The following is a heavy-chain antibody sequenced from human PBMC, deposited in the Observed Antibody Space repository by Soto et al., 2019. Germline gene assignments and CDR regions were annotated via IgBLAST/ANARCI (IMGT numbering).Heavy chain of an antibody. CDR2: FDPEDGET. Sequence: ASVKVSCKVSGYTLTELSMHWVRQAPGKGLEWMGGFDPEDGETIYAQKFQGRVTMTEDTSTDTAYMELGSLRSEDTAVYYCATARIDCSSTSCRNPFDYWGQGTLVTVSS. J-gene: IGHJ4*02. CDR3: ATARIDCSSTSCRNPFDY. D-gene: IGHD2-2*01. CDR1: GYTLTELS. V-gene: IGHV1-24*01.